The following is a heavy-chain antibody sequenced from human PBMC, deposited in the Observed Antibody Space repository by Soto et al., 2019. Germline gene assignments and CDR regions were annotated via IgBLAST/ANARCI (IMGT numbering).Heavy chain of an antibody. CDR1: GGSISSYY. V-gene: IGHV4-59*08. J-gene: IGHJ3*02. Sequence: SETLSLTCTVSGGSISSYYWSWIRQPPGKGLEWIGYIYYSGSTNYNPSLKSRVTISVDTSKNQFSLKLSSVTAADTAVYYCARRTWGFAGMYAFDIWGQGTMVTVSS. CDR3: ARRTWGFAGMYAFDI. CDR2: IYYSGST. D-gene: IGHD7-27*01.